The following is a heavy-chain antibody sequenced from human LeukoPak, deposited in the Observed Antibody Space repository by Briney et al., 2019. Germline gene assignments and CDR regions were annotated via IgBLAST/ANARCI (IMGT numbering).Heavy chain of an antibody. CDR3: ARHAIYSGGYSYWFDP. D-gene: IGHD1-26*01. CDR2: VYYSGIT. Sequence: SETLSLTCTVSGGSNTSYYWSWIRQPPGKGLEWIAFVYYSGITNYNPSLKSRASISVDTSKNLCSLRLSSVTAADTAVYYCARHAIYSGGYSYWFDPWGLGTLVTVSS. J-gene: IGHJ5*02. CDR1: GGSNTSYY. V-gene: IGHV4-59*08.